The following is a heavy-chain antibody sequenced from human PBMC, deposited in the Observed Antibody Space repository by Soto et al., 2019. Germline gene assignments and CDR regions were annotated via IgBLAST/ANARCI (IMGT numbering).Heavy chain of an antibody. V-gene: IGHV4-39*01. D-gene: IGHD3-3*01. J-gene: IGHJ5*02. CDR2: IYYSGST. CDR1: GGSISSSSYY. CDR3: ARQTYDFWRGNWFDP. Sequence: SETLSLTCTVSGGSISSSSYYWGWIRQPPGKGLEWIGSIYYSGSTYYNPSLKSRVTISVDTSKDQFSLKLSSVTAADTAVYYCARQTYDFWRGNWFDPWGQGTLVTVSS.